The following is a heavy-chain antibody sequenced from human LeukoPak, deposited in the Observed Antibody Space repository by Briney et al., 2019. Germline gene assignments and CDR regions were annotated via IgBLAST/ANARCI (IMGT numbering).Heavy chain of an antibody. CDR1: GYTFNSYD. CDR3: ARGLMYYDFWSGYYLSRIMYDYYYYYYYMDV. Sequence: ASVKVSCKASGYTFNSYDINWVRPATGQGLEWMGWMNPNRGNTGYAQKFQGRVTMTRNTSISTAYMELSSLRSEDTAVYYCARGLMYYDFWSGYYLSRIMYDYYYYYYYMDVWGKGTTVTVSS. V-gene: IGHV1-8*01. J-gene: IGHJ6*03. CDR2: MNPNRGNT. D-gene: IGHD3-3*01.